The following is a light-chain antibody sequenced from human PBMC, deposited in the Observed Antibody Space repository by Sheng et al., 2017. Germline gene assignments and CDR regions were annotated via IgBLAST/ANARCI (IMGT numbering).Light chain of an antibody. J-gene: IGKJ4*01. CDR2: GAS. CDR1: QSVSSSY. Sequence: EIVLTQSPGTLSLSPGERATLSCRASQSVSSSYLAWYQQKPGQAPRLLIYGASSRATGIPDRFSGSGSGTDFTLTISRLEPEDFAVYYCQQRSSRPLTFGGGTKVEIK. V-gene: IGKV3D-20*02. CDR3: QQRSSRPLT.